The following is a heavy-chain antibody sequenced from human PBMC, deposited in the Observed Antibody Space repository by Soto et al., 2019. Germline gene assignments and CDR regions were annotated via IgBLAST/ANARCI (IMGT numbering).Heavy chain of an antibody. J-gene: IGHJ3*01. D-gene: IGHD6-19*01. Sequence: PGGSLRLSCAASGFTFRSYWMQWVRQAPGKGLVWVSWINSDGGSTSYADSVKGRFTISRDNSKNTLYFQMNSLRAEDTAVYYCARDLPSRQGSGWFGVLDFSGQGSLVIVSS. CDR2: INSDGGST. CDR1: GFTFRSYW. V-gene: IGHV3-74*01. CDR3: ARDLPSRQGSGWFGVLDF.